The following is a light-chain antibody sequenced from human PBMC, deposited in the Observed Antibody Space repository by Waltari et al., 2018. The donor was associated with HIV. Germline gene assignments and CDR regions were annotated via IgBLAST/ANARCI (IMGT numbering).Light chain of an antibody. CDR1: SGSIARNY. J-gene: IGLJ2*01. Sequence: FMLTQPHSVSESPGKTITISCTRSSGSIARNYVQWYQHRPGTSPTAVAIDEKQGPSGVPDRFSATIDSSSNLCHLTISGLKTEDEADYYCQCNDPTNYVVFGGGTHLTVL. CDR3: QCNDPTNYVV. V-gene: IGLV6-57*01. CDR2: DEK.